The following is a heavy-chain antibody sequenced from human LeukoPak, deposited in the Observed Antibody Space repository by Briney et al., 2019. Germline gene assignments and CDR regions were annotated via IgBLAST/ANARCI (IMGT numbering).Heavy chain of an antibody. D-gene: IGHD3-22*01. V-gene: IGHV1-2*02. J-gene: IGHJ3*02. CDR3: AVYDSSGYYYVSVYDAFDI. CDR1: GYTFTGYY. CDR2: INPNSGGT. Sequence: ASVKVSCKASGYTFTGYYMHWVRQAPRQGLEWMGWINPNSGGTNYAQKFQGRVTMTRDTSISTAYMELSRLRSDDTAVYYCAVYDSSGYYYVSVYDAFDIWGQGTMVTVSS.